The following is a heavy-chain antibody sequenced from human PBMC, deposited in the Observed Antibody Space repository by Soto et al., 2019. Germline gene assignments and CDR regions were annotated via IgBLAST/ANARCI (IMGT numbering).Heavy chain of an antibody. CDR2: IYYSGST. V-gene: IGHV4-59*04. CDR1: GGSITSYY. Sequence: SETLSLTCTVSGGSITSYYWSWMRQPPGKGLEWIGYIYYSGSTYYNPSLKSRVTISVDTSKNQFSLKLSSVTAADTAVYYCARRGRGSGYDQWGQGTLVTVSS. CDR3: ARRGRGSGYDQ. J-gene: IGHJ5*02. D-gene: IGHD5-12*01.